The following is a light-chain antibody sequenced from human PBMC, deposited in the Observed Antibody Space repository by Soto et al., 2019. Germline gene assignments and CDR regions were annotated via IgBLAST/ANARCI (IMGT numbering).Light chain of an antibody. Sequence: QSVLTQPPSVSGAPGQRVTISCTGSSSNIGAGYDVHWYQQLPGTAPKLLIYGNNNRPTGVPDRFSGSKSGTSASLAITGLQAEDEADYYCQSYDSSLSGPYGVFGGGTKLTVL. CDR3: QSYDSSLSGPYGV. V-gene: IGLV1-40*01. J-gene: IGLJ3*02. CDR2: GNN. CDR1: SSNIGAGYD.